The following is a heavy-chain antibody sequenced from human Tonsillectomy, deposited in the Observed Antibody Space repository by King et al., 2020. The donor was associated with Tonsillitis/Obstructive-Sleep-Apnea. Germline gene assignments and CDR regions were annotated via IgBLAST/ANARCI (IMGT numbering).Heavy chain of an antibody. J-gene: IGHJ6*03. CDR1: RFTFTTYA. Sequence: VQLVESGGGLVQPGGSLRLSCAASRFTFTTYAMSCVRQAPGKGLEWVSGLSASGGSTYYADSVKGRFTISRDNSKNTLYLQMNSLRAEDTAVYYCAKSEGMVRGVPYYMDVWGKGTTVTVSS. CDR3: AKSEGMVRGVPYYMDV. CDR2: LSASGGST. V-gene: IGHV3-23*04. D-gene: IGHD3-10*01.